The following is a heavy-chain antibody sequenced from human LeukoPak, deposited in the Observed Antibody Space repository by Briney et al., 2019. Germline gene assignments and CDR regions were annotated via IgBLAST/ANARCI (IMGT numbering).Heavy chain of an antibody. V-gene: IGHV3-48*01. CDR1: GFTFSSYN. D-gene: IGHD3-10*01. CDR2: ISSSSSTI. Sequence: GGSLRLSCAASGFTFSSYNMNWVRQAPGKGLEWVSYISSSSSTIYYADSVKGRFTISRDNAKNSLYLQMNSLRAEDTAVYYCARDMKITMVRGVVAFDIWGQGTMVTVSS. J-gene: IGHJ3*02. CDR3: ARDMKITMVRGVVAFDI.